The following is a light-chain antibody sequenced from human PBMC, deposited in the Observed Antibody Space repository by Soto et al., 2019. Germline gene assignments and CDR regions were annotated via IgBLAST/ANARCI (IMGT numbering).Light chain of an antibody. CDR2: ASS. V-gene: IGKV1-9*01. CDR3: QQRYNLPRT. J-gene: IGKJ1*01. CDR1: QSISIY. Sequence: DIQLTQSPSTLSSSVGERATITCRASQSISIYLAWYQQKPGEAPRLLIYASSTLYGGVTARFSGSGSGTEFTLTISSLEPEDFATYYCQQRYNLPRTFGQGTKVDIK.